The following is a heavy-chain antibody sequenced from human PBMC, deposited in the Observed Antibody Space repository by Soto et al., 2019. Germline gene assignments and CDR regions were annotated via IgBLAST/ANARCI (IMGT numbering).Heavy chain of an antibody. V-gene: IGHV3-74*01. J-gene: IGHJ4*02. Sequence: EVQLVESGGDLVQPGGSLRLSCAASGFTFSNYWMHWVRQAPGKGLVWVSRINSDGSSTSYADSVKGRFTISRDNAKNTLHLQMNSLRAEDTAVYYCAFYQPYYGSGSWNYWGQGTLVTVSS. D-gene: IGHD3-10*01. CDR3: AFYQPYYGSGSWNY. CDR1: GFTFSNYW. CDR2: INSDGSST.